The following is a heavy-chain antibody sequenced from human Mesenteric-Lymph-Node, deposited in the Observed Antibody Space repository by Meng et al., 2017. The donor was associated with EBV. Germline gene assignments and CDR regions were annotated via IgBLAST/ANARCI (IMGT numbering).Heavy chain of an antibody. J-gene: IGHJ4*02. CDR1: GGTFSSYT. D-gene: IGHD5-24*01. Sequence: HVQLVPAGAEGKKPGSSVKVSFKASGGTFSSYTISWVRQAPGQGLEWMGRIIPILGIANYAQKFQGRVTITADKSTSTAYMELSSLRSEDTAVYYCARDEGGWLTAPDYWGQGTLVTVSS. V-gene: IGHV1-69*04. CDR2: IIPILGIA. CDR3: ARDEGGWLTAPDY.